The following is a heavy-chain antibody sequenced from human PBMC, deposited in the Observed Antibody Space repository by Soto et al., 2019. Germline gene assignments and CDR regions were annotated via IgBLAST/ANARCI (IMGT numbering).Heavy chain of an antibody. CDR2: ISGSGGST. J-gene: IGHJ4*02. V-gene: IGHV3-23*01. D-gene: IGHD3-10*01. CDR1: GFTFSSYA. CDR3: AKTPTNPTYGPDLYFDY. Sequence: EVQLLESGGGLVQPGGSLRLSCAASGFTFSSYAMSWVRQAPGKGLEWVSAISGSGGSTYYADSVKGRFTISRDNSKNTLYLQMNSLRAEDTAVYYCAKTPTNPTYGPDLYFDYWGQGTLVTVSS.